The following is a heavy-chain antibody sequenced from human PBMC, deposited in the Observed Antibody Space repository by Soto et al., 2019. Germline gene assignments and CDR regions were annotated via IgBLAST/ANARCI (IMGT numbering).Heavy chain of an antibody. CDR1: GFTFSSYA. CDR2: ISYDGSNK. Sequence: GGSLRLSCAASGFTFSSYAMHWVRQAPGKGLEWVAVISYDGSNKYYADSVKGRFTISRDNSKNTLYLQMNSLRAEDTAVYYCASPVDXSGGSCYRPYYYYGMDVWGQGTTVTVSS. D-gene: IGHD2-15*01. V-gene: IGHV3-30-3*01. CDR3: ASPVDXSGGSCYRPYYYYGMDV. J-gene: IGHJ6*02.